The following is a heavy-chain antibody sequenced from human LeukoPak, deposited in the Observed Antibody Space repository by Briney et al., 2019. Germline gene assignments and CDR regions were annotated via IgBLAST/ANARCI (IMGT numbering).Heavy chain of an antibody. Sequence: SETLSLTCAVYGGSFSGYYWSWIRQPPGKGLEWIGEINHSGSTNYIPSLKSRVTISVDTSKNQFSLKLSSVTAADTAVYYCAKVPPPDYSSQGDYFDYWGQGTLVTVSS. J-gene: IGHJ4*02. CDR3: AKVPPPDYSSQGDYFDY. V-gene: IGHV4-34*01. CDR2: INHSGST. CDR1: GGSFSGYY. D-gene: IGHD6-13*01.